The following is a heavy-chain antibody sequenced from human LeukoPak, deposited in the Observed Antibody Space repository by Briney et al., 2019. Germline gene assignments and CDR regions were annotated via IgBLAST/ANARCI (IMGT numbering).Heavy chain of an antibody. Sequence: GGSLRLSCAASGFTFSSYGMHWVRQAPGKGLEWVAVIWYDGSNKYYADSVKGRFTISRDNSKNTLYLQMNSLRAEDTAVYYCAKDHRRGYCSGGSCYGPRGYGMDVWGQGTTVTVSS. D-gene: IGHD2-15*01. CDR2: IWYDGSNK. CDR1: GFTFSSYG. CDR3: AKDHRRGYCSGGSCYGPRGYGMDV. V-gene: IGHV3-30*02. J-gene: IGHJ6*02.